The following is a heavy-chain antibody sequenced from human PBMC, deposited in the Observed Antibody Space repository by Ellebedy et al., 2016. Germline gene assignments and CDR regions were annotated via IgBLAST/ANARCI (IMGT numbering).Heavy chain of an antibody. Sequence: ASVKVSCKASGYTFTSYGISWVRQAPGQGLEWMGWISAYNGNTNYAQKLQGRVTMTTDTSTSTAYMELRSLRSDDTAVYYCARDRGDYGGNSPTVRFDPWGQGTLVTVSS. V-gene: IGHV1-18*04. J-gene: IGHJ5*02. CDR2: ISAYNGNT. CDR1: GYTFTSYG. D-gene: IGHD4-23*01. CDR3: ARDRGDYGGNSPTVRFDP.